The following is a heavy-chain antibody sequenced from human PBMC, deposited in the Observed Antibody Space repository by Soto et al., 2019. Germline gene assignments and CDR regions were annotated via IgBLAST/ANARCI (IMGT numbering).Heavy chain of an antibody. J-gene: IGHJ3*02. CDR2: IIPIFGTA. Sequence: SVKVSCKASGGTFSSYAVSWVRQAPGQGLEWMGGIIPIFGTANYAQKFQGRVTITADESTSTAYMELSSLRSEDTAVYYCARVPIVSVPGAFDIWGQGTMVTVSS. D-gene: IGHD3-16*02. V-gene: IGHV1-69*13. CDR1: GGTFSSYA. CDR3: ARVPIVSVPGAFDI.